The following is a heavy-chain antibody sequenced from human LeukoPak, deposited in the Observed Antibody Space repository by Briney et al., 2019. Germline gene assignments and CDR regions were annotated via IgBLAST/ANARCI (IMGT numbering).Heavy chain of an antibody. CDR2: ISSSSSYT. CDR1: GFTFSDYY. D-gene: IGHD5-18*01. V-gene: IGHV3-11*06. J-gene: IGHJ4*02. CDR3: ARLRIQLWYNDY. Sequence: GGSLRLFCAASGFTFSDYYMSWIRQAPGRGLEWGSYISSSSSYTNYADSVKGGFTISRDNAKNSLYLQMNSLRAEETAVYYCARLRIQLWYNDYWGQGTLVTVSS.